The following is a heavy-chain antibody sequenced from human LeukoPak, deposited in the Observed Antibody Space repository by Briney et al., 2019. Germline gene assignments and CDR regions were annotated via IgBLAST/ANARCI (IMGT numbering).Heavy chain of an antibody. CDR1: GYTFTGYY. D-gene: IGHD1-1*01. Sequence: ASVKVSCKASGYTFTGYYMHWVRQAPGQGLEWMGWINPDSGGTNYARKFQGRVTMTRDTSISTVYMELSRLKSDDTAVYYCARDKQLDWAHYYYYYMEVWGKGTAVTVSS. CDR3: ARDKQLDWAHYYYYYMEV. V-gene: IGHV1-2*02. J-gene: IGHJ6*03. CDR2: INPDSGGT.